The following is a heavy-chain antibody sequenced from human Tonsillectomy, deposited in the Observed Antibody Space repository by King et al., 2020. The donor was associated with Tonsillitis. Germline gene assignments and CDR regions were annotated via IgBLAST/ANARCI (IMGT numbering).Heavy chain of an antibody. Sequence: VQLVESGGGLVKPGGSLRLSCAASGFTLSNAWMSWVRPAPGKGLEWVGRIKSKSDGGTTDYAAPGKGRFNIPRDDSTNTLYLQMSSLKTENTAMYYCTTGSQYYMSGGGQGTLVTVSS. J-gene: IGHJ1*01. CDR3: TTGSQYYMSG. CDR1: GFTLSNAW. D-gene: IGHD3-10*01. V-gene: IGHV3-15*01. CDR2: IKSKSDGGTT.